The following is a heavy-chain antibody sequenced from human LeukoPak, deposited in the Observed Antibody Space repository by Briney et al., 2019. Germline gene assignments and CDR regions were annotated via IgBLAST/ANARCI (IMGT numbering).Heavy chain of an antibody. CDR2: IYPTGST. V-gene: IGHV4-31*03. Sequence: SETLSLTCTVSGGSISSGGYHWSWIRQHPGKGLEWIGYIYPTGSTYYNPSLKSRIIISVDTSKNQFSLKLSSVTAADTAVYYCAREGVMVRVFDYWGQGTLVTVSS. CDR1: GGSISSGGYH. CDR3: AREGVMVRVFDY. J-gene: IGHJ4*02. D-gene: IGHD3-10*01.